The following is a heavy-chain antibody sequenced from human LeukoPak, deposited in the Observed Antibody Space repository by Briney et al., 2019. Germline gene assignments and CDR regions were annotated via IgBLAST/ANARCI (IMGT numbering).Heavy chain of an antibody. V-gene: IGHV1-69*05. CDR1: GGTFSSYA. CDR3: ARALFITMVRGVIIKVFDY. Sequence: GASVKVSCKASGGTFSSYAISWVRQAPGQGLEWMGGIIPIFGTANYAQKFQGRVTITTDESTSTAYMELSSLRSEDTAVYYCARALFITMVRGVIIKVFDYWGQGTLVTVSS. J-gene: IGHJ4*02. CDR2: IIPIFGTA. D-gene: IGHD3-10*01.